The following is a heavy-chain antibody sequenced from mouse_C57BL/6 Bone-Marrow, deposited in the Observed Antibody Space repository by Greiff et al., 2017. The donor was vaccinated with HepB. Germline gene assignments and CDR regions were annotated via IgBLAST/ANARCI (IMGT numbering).Heavy chain of an antibody. J-gene: IGHJ2*01. CDR3: ARDGSSYYFGY. V-gene: IGHV1-50*01. CDR2: IDPSDSYT. D-gene: IGHD1-1*01. CDR1: GYTFTSYW. Sequence: QVQLQQPGAELVKPGASVKLSCKASGYTFTSYWMQWVKQRPGQGLEWIGEIDPSDSYTNYNQKFKGKATLTVDTSSSTAYMQLSSLTSEDSAVYYCARDGSSYYFGYWGQGTTLTVSS.